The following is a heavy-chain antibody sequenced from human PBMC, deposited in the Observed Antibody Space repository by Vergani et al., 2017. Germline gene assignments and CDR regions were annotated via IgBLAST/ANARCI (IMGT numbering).Heavy chain of an antibody. Sequence: EVQLLESGGGLVQPGGSLRLSCAASGFTFSSYAMSWVRQAPGKGLEWVSAISGSGGSTYYADSVKGRFTISRDNSKNTLDLQMNSLRAEDTAVYYCAKHPQYYDFWSGSYYFDYWGQGTLVTVSS. CDR1: GFTFSSYA. D-gene: IGHD3-3*01. J-gene: IGHJ4*02. CDR3: AKHPQYYDFWSGSYYFDY. CDR2: ISGSGGST. V-gene: IGHV3-23*01.